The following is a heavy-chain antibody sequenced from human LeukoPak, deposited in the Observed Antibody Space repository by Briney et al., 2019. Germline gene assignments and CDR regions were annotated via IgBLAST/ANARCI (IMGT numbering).Heavy chain of an antibody. V-gene: IGHV1-8*01. CDR3: ARAIAAAGPTFDY. CDR2: MNPNSGNT. D-gene: IGHD6-13*01. Sequence: ASVKVSCKASGYTFTSYDINWVRQATGQGLEWMGWMNPNSGNTGYAQKFQGRVTITADKSTSTAYMELSSLRSEDTAVYYCARAIAAAGPTFDYWGQGTLVTVSS. J-gene: IGHJ4*02. CDR1: GYTFTSYD.